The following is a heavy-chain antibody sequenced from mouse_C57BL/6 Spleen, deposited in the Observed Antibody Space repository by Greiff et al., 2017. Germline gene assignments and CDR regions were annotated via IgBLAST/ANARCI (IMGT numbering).Heavy chain of an antibody. CDR2: IYPGSGST. D-gene: IGHD1-1*01. J-gene: IGHJ2*01. CDR3: ARGCYGSRGYFAY. V-gene: IGHV1-55*01. Sequence: VQLQQSGAELVKPGASVKMSCKASGYTFTSYWITWVKQRPGQGLEWIGDIYPGSGSTNYNEKFKSKATLTVDTSSSTAFRQLSSLTSEDSAVYYCARGCYGSRGYFAYWGQGTTLTASS. CDR1: GYTFTSYW.